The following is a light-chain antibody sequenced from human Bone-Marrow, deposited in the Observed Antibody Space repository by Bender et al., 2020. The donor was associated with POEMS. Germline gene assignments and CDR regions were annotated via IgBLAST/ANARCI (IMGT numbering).Light chain of an antibody. V-gene: IGLV3-25*03. CDR1: ALPNQY. Sequence: SYELTQPPSVSVSPGQTARITCSGDALPNQYAYWYQQKPGQAPVLVILKDNERPSGIPARFSGSNSGTTVTLTISGVQAEDAADYYCQSSDSSGTYRVFGGGTKLTVL. CDR2: KDN. J-gene: IGLJ2*01. CDR3: QSSDSSGTYRV.